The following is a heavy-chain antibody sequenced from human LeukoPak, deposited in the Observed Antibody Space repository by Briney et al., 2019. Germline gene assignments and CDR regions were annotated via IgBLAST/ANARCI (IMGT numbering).Heavy chain of an antibody. CDR1: GGSISSHY. CDR3: ARLYDSSGYTNWLDP. J-gene: IGHJ5*02. V-gene: IGHV4-59*11. CDR2: INYSGSS. Sequence: SETLSLTCTVSGGSISSHYWSWIRQPPGKGLEWIGYINYSGSSKYNPSLKSRVTISVDTSKNQFSPKLSSVTAADTAVYYCARLYDSSGYTNWLDPWGQGTLVTVSS. D-gene: IGHD3-22*01.